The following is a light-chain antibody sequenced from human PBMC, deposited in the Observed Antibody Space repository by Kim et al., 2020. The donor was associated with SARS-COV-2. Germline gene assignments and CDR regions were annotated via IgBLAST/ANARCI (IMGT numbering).Light chain of an antibody. J-gene: IGKJ2*01. V-gene: IGKV3-20*01. CDR2: SVS. CDR1: QSVCSHW. Sequence: SPGERATSPCRNRQSVCSHWLAWYQQKPGQAPRILIYSVSNRATGIPDRFSGSGSGTDFTLTISRLEPEDFAVYYCQQYGIAPPYTFGQGTKLEI. CDR3: QQYGIAPPYT.